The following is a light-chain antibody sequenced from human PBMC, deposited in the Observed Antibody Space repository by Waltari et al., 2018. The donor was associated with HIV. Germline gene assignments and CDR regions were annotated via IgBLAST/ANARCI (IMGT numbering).Light chain of an antibody. CDR2: GNY. V-gene: IGLV1-44*01. CDR1: TSNIGIKT. J-gene: IGLJ3*02. CDR3: ASWDASLNGWV. Sequence: QSVVTQPPSVSGTPGQPVTISCSGSTSNIGIKTVNWYQHLPGTAPKRLIYGNYQRPSGVPDRFSASKSGTSASLAISGLQSEDEADYYCASWDASLNGWVFGGGTKLTVL.